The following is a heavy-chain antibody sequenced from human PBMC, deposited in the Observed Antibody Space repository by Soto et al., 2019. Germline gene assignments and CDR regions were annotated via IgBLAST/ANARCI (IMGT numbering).Heavy chain of an antibody. Sequence: QVQLVQSGAEVKKPGSSVKVSCKASGGTFSSYAISWVRQAPGQGLEWMGGIIPIFGTANYAQKFQGRVTITADESTSTAYMELSSLRSEDTAVYYCAGDGAEADYYYYYGMDVWGQGTTVTVSS. CDR1: GGTFSSYA. CDR3: AGDGAEADYYYYYGMDV. CDR2: IIPIFGTA. D-gene: IGHD2-21*01. V-gene: IGHV1-69*01. J-gene: IGHJ6*02.